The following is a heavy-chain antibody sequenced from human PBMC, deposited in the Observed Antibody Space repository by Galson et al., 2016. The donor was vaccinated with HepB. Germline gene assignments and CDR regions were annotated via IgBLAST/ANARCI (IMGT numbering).Heavy chain of an antibody. J-gene: IGHJ4*02. CDR3: ARASRGAAAGTITY. CDR2: IYYNGSP. CDR1: GGSISTYY. D-gene: IGHD6-13*01. V-gene: IGHV4-59*01. Sequence: SETMSLTCTVSGGSISTYYWSWIRQPPGKGLEWIGYIYYNGSPNYNPSLKSRVTISMDTPKNQFSLKLTPVTAADTAVYYCARASRGAAAGTITYWGQGTLVTVSS.